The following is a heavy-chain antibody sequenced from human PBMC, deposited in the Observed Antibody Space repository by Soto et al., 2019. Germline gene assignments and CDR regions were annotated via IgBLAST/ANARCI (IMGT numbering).Heavy chain of an antibody. V-gene: IGHV3-23*01. CDR1: GFTFSSHA. D-gene: IGHD2-2*01. J-gene: IGHJ3*02. CDR2: ISGSGGST. CDR3: AKEIVVVPAAPDAFDI. Sequence: GGSLRLSCAASGFTFSSHAMGWVRQAPGKGLEWVSAISGSGGSTYYADSVKGRFTISRDNSKNTLYLQMNSLRAEDTAVYYCAKEIVVVPAAPDAFDIWGQGTMVTVSS.